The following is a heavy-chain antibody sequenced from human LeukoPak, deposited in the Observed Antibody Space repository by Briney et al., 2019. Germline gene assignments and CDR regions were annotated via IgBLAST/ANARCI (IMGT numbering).Heavy chain of an antibody. CDR1: GGSIRSSSHY. V-gene: IGHV4-39*01. Sequence: PSETLSLTCTVSGGSIRSSSHYWGWIRQPPVNGLDCIGSIYYSVSTYDNPSLKSRLTFSVDTSKNQFSLKLSSVTAADTAVYYCARLVQQTSGIVVRGYYFEYWGQGTLVTVSS. CDR2: IYYSVST. D-gene: IGHD3-22*01. J-gene: IGHJ4*02. CDR3: ARLVQQTSGIVVRGYYFEY.